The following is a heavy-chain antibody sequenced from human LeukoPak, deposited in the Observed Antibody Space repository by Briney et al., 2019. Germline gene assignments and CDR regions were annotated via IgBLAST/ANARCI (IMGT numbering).Heavy chain of an antibody. J-gene: IGHJ4*02. CDR1: GFTFSSYA. CDR3: AKGSSYYDFWSGYYTGYFDY. CDR2: ISGSGGST. V-gene: IGHV3-23*01. D-gene: IGHD3-3*01. Sequence: GGSLRLSCAASGFTFSSYAMSWVRQAPGKGLEWVSAISGSGGSTYYADSVKGRFTISRDNSKNTLYLQMNSLRAEDTAVYYCAKGSSYYDFWSGYYTGYFDYWGQGTLVTVSS.